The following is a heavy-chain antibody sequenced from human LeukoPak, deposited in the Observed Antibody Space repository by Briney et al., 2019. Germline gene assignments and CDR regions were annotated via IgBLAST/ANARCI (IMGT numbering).Heavy chain of an antibody. CDR2: IIPIFGIA. D-gene: IGHD2-21*02. Sequence: ASVKVSCKASGGTFSSYAISWVRQAPGQGLEWMGRIIPIFGIANYAQKFKGRVTITADKSTSTAYMELSSLRAEDTAVYYCASGLCGGDCHKFDYWGQGTLVTVSS. V-gene: IGHV1-69*04. J-gene: IGHJ4*02. CDR3: ASGLCGGDCHKFDY. CDR1: GGTFSSYA.